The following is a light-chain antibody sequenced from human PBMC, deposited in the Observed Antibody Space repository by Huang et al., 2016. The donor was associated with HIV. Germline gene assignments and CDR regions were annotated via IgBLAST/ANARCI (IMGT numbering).Light chain of an antibody. CDR1: QSLLHSDGNTY. CDR3: MQGTHWPLT. CDR2: KVS. Sequence: DVVMTQSPLYLPVTLGQPASIACRSSQSLLHSDGNTYLIWLQQRPGHSPRRLIYKVSSRDSGVPDRFSGSGSGSDFTLRISRVEPEDVGVYYCMQGTHWPLTFGGGTKVEIK. J-gene: IGKJ4*01. V-gene: IGKV2-30*02.